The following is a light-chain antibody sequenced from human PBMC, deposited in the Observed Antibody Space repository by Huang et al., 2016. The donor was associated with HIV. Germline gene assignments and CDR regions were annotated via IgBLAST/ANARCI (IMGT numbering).Light chain of an antibody. CDR3: QQYNAYPWT. J-gene: IGKJ1*01. CDR2: KAA. CDR1: QTITWW. Sequence: DIQMTQSPSTLSASIGDRVTITCRASQTITWWLAWYQQKPGKAPKVLIYKAASLESGVPSRFSGSGSGTEFTLTISSLQPDDFATYYCQQYNAYPWTFGPGTKVEI. V-gene: IGKV1-5*03.